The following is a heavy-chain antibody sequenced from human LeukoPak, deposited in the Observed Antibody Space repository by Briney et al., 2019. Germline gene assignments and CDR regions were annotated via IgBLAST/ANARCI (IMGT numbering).Heavy chain of an antibody. CDR2: IYYSGST. CDR3: ARARAYGDYMFGWFDP. CDR1: GGSISSGDYY. Sequence: PSQTLSLTCTVSGGSISSGDYYWSWIRQPPGKGLEWIGYIYYSGSTYYNPSLKSRVTISVDTSKNQFSLKLSSVTAADTAVYYCARARAYGDYMFGWFDPWGQGTLVTVSS. V-gene: IGHV4-30-4*01. J-gene: IGHJ5*02. D-gene: IGHD4-17*01.